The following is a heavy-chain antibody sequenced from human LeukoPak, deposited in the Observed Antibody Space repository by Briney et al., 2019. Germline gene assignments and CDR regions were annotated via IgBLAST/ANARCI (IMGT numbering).Heavy chain of an antibody. V-gene: IGHV3-7*01. D-gene: IGHD3-16*02. CDR3: ARAYYDYVWGSYRRYYYYYYYMDV. CDR2: IKQDGSEK. CDR1: GFTFSSYW. J-gene: IGHJ6*03. Sequence: TGGSLRLSCAASGFTFSSYWMSWVRQAPGKGLEWVANIKQDGSEKYYVDSVKGRFTISRDNAKNSLYLQMNSLRAEDTAVYYCARAYYDYVWGSYRRYYYYYYYMDVWGKGTTVTISS.